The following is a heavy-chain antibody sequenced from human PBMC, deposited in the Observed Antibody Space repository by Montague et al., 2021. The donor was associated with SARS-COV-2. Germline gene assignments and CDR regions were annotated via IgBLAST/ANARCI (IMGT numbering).Heavy chain of an antibody. V-gene: IGHV3-23*01. Sequence: SLRLSCAASGFTFSNFAMDWVRQAPGKGLEWVSSISARGYNTYYADSVMGRFTISRDSSKNTLYLQMNSLRGDDTATYYCARGQYLIDFWGQGSLVTVSS. D-gene: IGHD2-15*01. CDR3: ARGQYLIDF. J-gene: IGHJ4*02. CDR2: ISARGYNT. CDR1: GFTFSNFA.